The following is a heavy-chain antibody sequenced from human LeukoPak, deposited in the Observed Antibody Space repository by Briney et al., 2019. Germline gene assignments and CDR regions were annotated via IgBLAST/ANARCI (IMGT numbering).Heavy chain of an antibody. CDR1: EFTFCDYP. CDR2: IRVIAYGETT. J-gene: IGHJ4*01. Sequence: GGSLRLSCTTSEFTFCDYPMSWCRQAPGKGLEWVCFIRVIAYGETTEYAAYVKERFTISTDDSTSIAYLKMKSMTIEDTAVYYCTRFPPEWLHCPFDFWGHGALVTVSS. V-gene: IGHV3-49*03. D-gene: IGHD5-24*01. CDR3: TRFPPEWLHCPFDF.